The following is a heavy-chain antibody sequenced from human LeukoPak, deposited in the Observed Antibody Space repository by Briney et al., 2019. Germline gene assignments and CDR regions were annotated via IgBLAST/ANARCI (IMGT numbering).Heavy chain of an antibody. Sequence: GGSLRLSCAASGFTVITNDMTWVRQAPGKGLEWVSVLYSDGNTKYADSVQGRFTISRDNSKNTLYLEMNSLSPDDTAVYYCARGVEPLAANTLAYWGQVTPVTVSS. CDR3: ARGVEPLAANTLAY. D-gene: IGHD1-14*01. J-gene: IGHJ4*02. V-gene: IGHV3-53*01. CDR2: LYSDGNT. CDR1: GFTVITND.